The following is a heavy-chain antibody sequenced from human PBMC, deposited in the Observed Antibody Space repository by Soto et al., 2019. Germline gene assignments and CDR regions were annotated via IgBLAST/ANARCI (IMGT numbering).Heavy chain of an antibody. J-gene: IGHJ5*02. CDR1: GFTFNSHG. CDR2: IAYDGTAE. CDR3: AREVTPRTVMTLDL. D-gene: IGHD2-15*01. V-gene: IGHV3-30*03. Sequence: QVQLVESGGGVVQPGRSLRLSCEVSGFTFNSHGMHWVRQAPGKGLDWVAVIAYDGTAEFYSDSVKGRFTISRDNSKSTLFLQMDSLRPEDTTVYYCAREVTPRTVMTLDLWGQGTLVTVSS.